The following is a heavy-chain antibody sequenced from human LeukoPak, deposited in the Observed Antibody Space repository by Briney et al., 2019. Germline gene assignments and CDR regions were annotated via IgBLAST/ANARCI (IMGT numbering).Heavy chain of an antibody. D-gene: IGHD2-2*02. J-gene: IGHJ4*02. CDR2: IYTSGST. CDR3: AREGSRYCSSTSCYIGPDY. Sequence: SETLSLTCTVSGGSISSYYWSWIRQPAGKGLEWIGRIYTSGSTNYNPSLKSRVTMSVDTSKSQFSLKLSSVTAADTAVYYCAREGSRYCSSTSCYIGPDYWGQGTLVTVSS. CDR1: GGSISSYY. V-gene: IGHV4-4*07.